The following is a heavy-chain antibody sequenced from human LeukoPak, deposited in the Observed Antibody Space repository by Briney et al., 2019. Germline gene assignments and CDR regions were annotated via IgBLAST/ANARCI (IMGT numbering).Heavy chain of an antibody. V-gene: IGHV1-24*01. CDR1: GYTPTEFS. CDR3: ATGITGTTLDY. Sequence: ASVKVSCKVSGYTPTEFSIHWVRQAPGKGLEWMGGFDPEDGEAIYAQKFQGRVTMTEDTSTDTAYMELSSLRSEDTAVYYCATGITGTTLDYWGQGTLVTVSS. D-gene: IGHD1-7*01. J-gene: IGHJ4*02. CDR2: FDPEDGEA.